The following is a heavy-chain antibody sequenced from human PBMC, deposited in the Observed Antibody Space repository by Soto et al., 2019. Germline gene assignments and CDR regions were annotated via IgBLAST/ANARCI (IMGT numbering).Heavy chain of an antibody. CDR2: ISYDGSNK. Sequence: QVQLVESGGGVVQPGRSLRLSCAASGFTFSSYGMHWVRQAPGKGLEWVAVISYDGSNKYYADSVKGRFTISRDNSKNTLYRKRNGRRAGDRGVYYCAKGKGGGMDVGGQGTTVPVS. CDR1: GFTFSSYG. D-gene: IGHD3-16*01. J-gene: IGHJ6*02. CDR3: AKGKGGGMDV. V-gene: IGHV3-30*18.